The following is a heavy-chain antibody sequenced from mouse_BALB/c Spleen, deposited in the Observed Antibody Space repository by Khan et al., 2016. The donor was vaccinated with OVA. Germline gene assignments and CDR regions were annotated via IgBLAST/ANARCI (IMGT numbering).Heavy chain of an antibody. CDR2: IWSGGST. CDR3: ARDYDYDEGLAY. J-gene: IGHJ3*01. CDR1: GFSLTTYG. V-gene: IGHV2-2*02. D-gene: IGHD2-4*01. Sequence: VQLQESGPGLVQPSQSLSITCTVSGFSLTTYGVHWVRQSPGKGLEWLGVIWSGGSTDYNAAFISRLSISTDNSTSQVFFKMNSLRANDTAIYFCARDYDYDEGLAYWGQGTLVIVSA.